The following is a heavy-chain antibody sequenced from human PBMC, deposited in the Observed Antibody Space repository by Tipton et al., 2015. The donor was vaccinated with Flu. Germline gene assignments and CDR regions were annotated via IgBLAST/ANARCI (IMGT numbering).Heavy chain of an antibody. D-gene: IGHD3-22*01. CDR2: VNSDATSR. J-gene: IGHJ3*02. Sequence: TASGFTFSHNWMHWVRQGPGKGLVWISRVNSDATSRSYADSVKGRFTIYRDNAKNTLYLQMNSLRVEDSAVYYCVSSGYYSLDAYDIWGQGTRVTVSS. CDR1: GFTFSHNW. CDR3: VSSGYYSLDAYDI. V-gene: IGHV3-74*01.